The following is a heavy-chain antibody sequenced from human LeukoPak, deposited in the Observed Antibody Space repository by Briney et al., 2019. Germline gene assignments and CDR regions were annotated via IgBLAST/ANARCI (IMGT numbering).Heavy chain of an antibody. J-gene: IGHJ4*02. CDR3: ARGVWAAFDS. D-gene: IGHD2-15*01. CDR2: IKQDGSEK. Sequence: GGSLRLSCAASGFSLSNYWMNWVRQAPGKGLEWVANIKQDGSEKNYVDSVKGRFSISRDNAKNSLILQMNSLRDEDTGVYYCARGVWAAFDSWGQGTLVSVSS. CDR1: GFSLSNYW. V-gene: IGHV3-7*01.